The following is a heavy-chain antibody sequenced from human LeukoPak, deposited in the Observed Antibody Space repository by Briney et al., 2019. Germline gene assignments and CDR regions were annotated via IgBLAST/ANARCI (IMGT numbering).Heavy chain of an antibody. CDR3: AKSPRIAVAGYYYYGMDV. V-gene: IGHV3-23*01. CDR1: GFTFSSYA. Sequence: PGGSLRLSCAASGFTFSSYAMSWVRQAPGKGLEWVSAISGSGGSTYYADSVKGRFTISRDNSKNTLYLQMNSLRAEDTAVYYCAKSPRIAVAGYYYYGMDVWGQGTTVTVPS. J-gene: IGHJ6*02. CDR2: ISGSGGST. D-gene: IGHD6-19*01.